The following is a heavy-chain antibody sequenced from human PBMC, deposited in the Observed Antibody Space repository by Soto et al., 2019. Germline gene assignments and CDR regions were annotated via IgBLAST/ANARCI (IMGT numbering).Heavy chain of an antibody. D-gene: IGHD3-22*01. CDR3: AGSTTMIVTGYGMDV. CDR1: GGTFSSYA. CDR2: IIPIFGTA. V-gene: IGHV1-69*01. Sequence: QVQLVQSGAEVKKPGSSVKVSCKASGGTFSSYAISWVRQAPGQGLEWMGGIIPIFGTATYAQKFQGRGTITAADSTSTAYMERSSLRSEDTAVYYCAGSTTMIVTGYGMDVWGQGTTVTVSS. J-gene: IGHJ6*02.